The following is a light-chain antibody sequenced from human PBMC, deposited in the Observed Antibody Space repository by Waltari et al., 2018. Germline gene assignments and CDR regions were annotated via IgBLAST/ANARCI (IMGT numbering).Light chain of an antibody. CDR2: HAS. CDR3: QKYVNLPAT. V-gene: IGKV3-20*01. CDR1: QSVSKY. J-gene: IGKJ1*01. Sequence: EIVLTQSPGSLSLSPGERATISCKASQSVSKYLAWYQQKPGQAPRLPTYHASIRATGIPDRFSGSGYGTDFSLTISRLEPEDFAVYFCQKYVNLPATFGQGTTVEV.